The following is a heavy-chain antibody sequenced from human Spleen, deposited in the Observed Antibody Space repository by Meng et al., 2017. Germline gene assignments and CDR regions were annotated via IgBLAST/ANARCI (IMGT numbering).Heavy chain of an antibody. V-gene: IGHV4-34*01. D-gene: IGHD6-19*01. CDR1: GGSFSGYY. Sequence: SQTRSLTCAVYGGSFSGYYWSWIRQPPGKGLEWIGEINHSGSTNYNPSLKSRVTISVDTSKNQFSLKLSSVTAADTAVYYCARGLYSSGWHFDYWGQGTLVTVSS. CDR3: ARGLYSSGWHFDY. CDR2: INHSGST. J-gene: IGHJ4*02.